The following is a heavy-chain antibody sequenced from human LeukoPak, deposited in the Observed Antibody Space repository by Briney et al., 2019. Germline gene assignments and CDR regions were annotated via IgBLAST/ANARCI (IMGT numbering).Heavy chain of an antibody. J-gene: IGHJ6*03. Sequence: GGSLRLSCAASGFTFSSYWMSWVRQAPGKGLEWVANIKQDGSEKYYVDSARGRFTISRDNAKNSLYLRMNSLRAEDTAVYYCARTRDNYYYMDVWGKGTTVTVSS. V-gene: IGHV3-7*01. D-gene: IGHD2-2*01. CDR3: ARTRDNYYYMDV. CDR1: GFTFSSYW. CDR2: IKQDGSEK.